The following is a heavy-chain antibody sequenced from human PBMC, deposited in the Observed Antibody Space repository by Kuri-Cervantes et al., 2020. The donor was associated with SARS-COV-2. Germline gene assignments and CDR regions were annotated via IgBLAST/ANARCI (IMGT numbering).Heavy chain of an antibody. V-gene: IGHV1-69*06. CDR2: IIPIFGTA. D-gene: IGHD3-3*01. Sequence: SVKVSCKASGGTFSSYAISWVRQAPGQGLEWMGGIIPIFGTANYAQKFQGRVTMTEDTSTDTAYMELSSLRSGDTAVYYCATWSGDYYYMDVWGKGTTVTVSS. CDR3: ATWSGDYYYMDV. J-gene: IGHJ6*03. CDR1: GGTFSSYA.